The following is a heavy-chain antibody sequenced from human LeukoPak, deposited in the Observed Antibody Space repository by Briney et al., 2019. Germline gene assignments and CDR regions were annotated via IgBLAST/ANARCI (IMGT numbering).Heavy chain of an antibody. D-gene: IGHD5-18*01. V-gene: IGHV3-53*01. CDR3: ATHPGDTSYGFDY. CDR1: GFTVSSNY. CDR2: IYSGGST. J-gene: IGHJ4*02. Sequence: PGGSLRLSCAASGFTVSSNYMSWVRQAPGKGLEWVSVIYSGGSTYYADSVKGRFTISRDNSKNTLYLQMNSLRAEDTAVYYCATHPGDTSYGFDYWGQRTLVTVSS.